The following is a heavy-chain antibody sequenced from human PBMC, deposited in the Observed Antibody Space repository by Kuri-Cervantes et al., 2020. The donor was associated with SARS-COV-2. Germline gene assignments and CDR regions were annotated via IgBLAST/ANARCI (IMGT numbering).Heavy chain of an antibody. CDR2: IYYSGST. J-gene: IGHJ6*02. V-gene: IGHV4-61*01. CDR1: GGSVSSGSYY. CDR3: ARHPYSSGWYGGGGYYYYYGMDV. D-gene: IGHD6-19*01. Sequence: GSLRLSCTVSGGSVSSGSYYWSWIRQPPGKGLEWIGYIYYSGSTNYNPSLKSRVTISVDTSKNQFSLKLSSVTAADTAVYYRARHPYSSGWYGGGGYYYYYGMDVWGQGTTVTVSS.